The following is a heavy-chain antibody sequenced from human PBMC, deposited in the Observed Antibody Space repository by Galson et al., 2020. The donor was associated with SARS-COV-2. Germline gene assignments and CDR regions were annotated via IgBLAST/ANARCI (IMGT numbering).Heavy chain of an antibody. CDR3: AKAPYMAAAGEGISFDY. J-gene: IGHJ4*02. V-gene: IGHV3-23*01. CDR1: GFTFSSYA. Sequence: GESLKISCAASGFTFSSYAMSWVRQAPGKGLEWVSAISGSGGSTYYADSVKGRFTISRDNSKNTLYLQMNSLRAEDTAVYYCAKAPYMAAAGEGISFDYWGQGTLVTVSS. CDR2: ISGSGGST. D-gene: IGHD6-13*01.